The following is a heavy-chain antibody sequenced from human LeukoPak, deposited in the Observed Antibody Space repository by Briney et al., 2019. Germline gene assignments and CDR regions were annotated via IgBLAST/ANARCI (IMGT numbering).Heavy chain of an antibody. CDR2: IYYSGST. Sequence: PSETLSLTCTVSGGSISSSNYYWSWIRQPPGKGLEWIGYIYYSGSTYYNPSLKSRVTISVDTSKNQFSLKLSSVTAADTAVYYCARGLSGDYSTGWGQGTLVTVSS. CDR3: ARGLSGDYSTG. CDR1: GGSISSSNYY. J-gene: IGHJ4*02. D-gene: IGHD4-11*01. V-gene: IGHV4-30-4*08.